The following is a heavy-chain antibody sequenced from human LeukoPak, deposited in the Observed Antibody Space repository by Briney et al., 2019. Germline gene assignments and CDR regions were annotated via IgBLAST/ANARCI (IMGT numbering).Heavy chain of an antibody. CDR3: ARVRGIQLWLDY. CDR2: IYYSGST. CDR1: GGSISSSSYY. V-gene: IGHV4-39*07. Sequence: SETLSLTCTVSGGSISSSSYYWGWIRQPPGKGLEWIGSIYYSGSTYYNPSLKSRVTISVDTSKNQFSLKLSSVTAADTAVYYCARVRGIQLWLDYWGQGTLVTVSS. D-gene: IGHD5-18*01. J-gene: IGHJ4*02.